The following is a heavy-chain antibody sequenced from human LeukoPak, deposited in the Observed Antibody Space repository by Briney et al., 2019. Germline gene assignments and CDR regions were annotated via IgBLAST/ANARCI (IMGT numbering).Heavy chain of an antibody. CDR1: GFTVSTYY. CDR3: ARGLGYCTSTTCLLPFDY. J-gene: IGHJ4*02. Sequence: GGSLRLSCAASGFTVSTYYVTWVRQAPGKGLECVSVIYGGGSTYYADSVKGRFTVSRDNSKNTLYLQMNSLRAEDTAMYYCARGLGYCTSTTCLLPFDYWGQGTLVTVSS. D-gene: IGHD2-2*01. V-gene: IGHV3-53*01. CDR2: IYGGGST.